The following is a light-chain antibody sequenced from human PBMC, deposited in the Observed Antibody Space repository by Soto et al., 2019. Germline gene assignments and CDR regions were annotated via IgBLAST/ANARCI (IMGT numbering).Light chain of an antibody. V-gene: IGKV2-28*01. CDR2: LGS. CDR3: MQAVQTPQGLT. CDR1: QSLLHSNGYNY. J-gene: IGKJ4*01. Sequence: DIVMTQSPLSLPVTPGEPASISCRSSQSLLHSNGYNYLDWYLQKPGQSPQLLIYLGSNRASGVPDRFSGSGSGRDFTLKFSRVEAEDVGVYYCMQAVQTPQGLTFGGGTKVEIK.